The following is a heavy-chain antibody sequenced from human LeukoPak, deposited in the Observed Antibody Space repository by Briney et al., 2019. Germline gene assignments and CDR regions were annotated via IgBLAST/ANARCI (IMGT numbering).Heavy chain of an antibody. V-gene: IGHV1-2*02. CDR3: ARDLHEDSKYNWFDR. J-gene: IGHJ5*02. D-gene: IGHD2-15*01. CDR2: INPNSGGT. Sequence: ASVKVSCKASGYTITGYYMHWWGQAPGQGGEGMGWINPNSGGTNYAQTFQGRVTMTRDTSISTAYMELSRLSSEDTAVYYCARDLHEDSKYNWFDRWSQGTLVTVSS. CDR1: GYTITGYY.